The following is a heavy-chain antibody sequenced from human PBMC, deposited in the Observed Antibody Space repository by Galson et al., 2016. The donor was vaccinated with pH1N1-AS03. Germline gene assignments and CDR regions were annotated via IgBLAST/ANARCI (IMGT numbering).Heavy chain of an antibody. CDR3: ARSQSFYVDYFDN. Sequence: SLRLSCAASAFIFSNYGMHWVRQAPGKGLEWVAVISYDESKKLYADSVRGRSTISRDNSKNTLYLQMNSLRPEDTAVYFCARSQSFYVDYFDNWGQGTLVTVSS. J-gene: IGHJ4*02. CDR2: ISYDESKK. D-gene: IGHD3-10*02. V-gene: IGHV3-30*03. CDR1: AFIFSNYG.